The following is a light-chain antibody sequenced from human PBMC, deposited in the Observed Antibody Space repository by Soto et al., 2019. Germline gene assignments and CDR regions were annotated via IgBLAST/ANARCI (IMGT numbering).Light chain of an antibody. J-gene: IGKJ1*01. Sequence: EIVLRQSAGTLSWSAGERATLSCRAIQSVSSSYLAWYQQKPGQAPRLLIYGASSRATGIPDRFSGSGSGTDFTLTISRLEPEDFAVYYCQQYTTFGQGTKVDI. CDR2: GAS. CDR1: QSVSSSY. V-gene: IGKV3-20*01. CDR3: QQYTT.